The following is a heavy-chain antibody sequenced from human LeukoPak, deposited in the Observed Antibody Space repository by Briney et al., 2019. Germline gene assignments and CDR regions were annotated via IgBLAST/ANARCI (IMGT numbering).Heavy chain of an antibody. CDR3: AKAGVGRYWDY. J-gene: IGHJ4*02. CDR2: ITADGVHT. V-gene: IGHV3-23*01. CDR1: GFTFSSCA. D-gene: IGHD3-10*01. Sequence: GGSLRLFCAASGFTFSSCAMSWVRQAPGKGLEWVSTITADGVHTYYADSVKGRFTISREDSKSTLFLQMDTLGAEDTAKYHCAKAGVGRYWDYWGQGTLVTVSS.